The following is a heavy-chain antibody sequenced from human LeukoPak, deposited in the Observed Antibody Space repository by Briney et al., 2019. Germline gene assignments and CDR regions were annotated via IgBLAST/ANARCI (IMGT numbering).Heavy chain of an antibody. V-gene: IGHV3-11*01. CDR1: GFSFRDYY. D-gene: IGHD4/OR15-4a*01. CDR2: ISSSGNII. Sequence: PGGSLRLSCVASGFSFRDYYVSWVRQAPGQGLECRSFISSSGNIIHYEDSVKGSFTISRDDAKNSVFLQMDSLRTEDTALYYCARHMVITPFDSWGQGTLVTVSS. J-gene: IGHJ4*02. CDR3: ARHMVITPFDS.